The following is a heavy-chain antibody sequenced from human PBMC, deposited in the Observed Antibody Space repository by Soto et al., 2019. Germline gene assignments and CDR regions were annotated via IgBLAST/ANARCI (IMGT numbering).Heavy chain of an antibody. J-gene: IGHJ5*02. Sequence: SETLSLTCTVSGASISAFYWSWIRKSAGKGLEWIGRIYATGTTDYNPSLKSRVMMSVDTSKKQFSLKLRSVTAADTAVYYCVRDGTKALRDWFDPWGQGISVIVSS. CDR3: VRDGTKALRDWFDP. CDR1: GASISAFY. V-gene: IGHV4-4*07. D-gene: IGHD1-1*01. CDR2: IYATGTT.